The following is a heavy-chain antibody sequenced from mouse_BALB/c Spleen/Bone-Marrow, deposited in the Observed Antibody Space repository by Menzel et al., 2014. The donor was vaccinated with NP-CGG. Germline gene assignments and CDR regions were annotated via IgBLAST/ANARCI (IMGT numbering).Heavy chain of an antibody. V-gene: IGHV1-67*01. Sequence: QVQLQQSGPELVRPGASVKISCKGSGYTFTDYGMHWVKQSHAKSLEWIGVISTYYGNTNYNQKFKGKATMTVDKSSSTAYMELARLTSEDSAIYYCASGIRNPYAMDYWGQGTSVTVSS. CDR2: ISTYYGNT. CDR1: GYTFTDYG. CDR3: ASGIRNPYAMDY. J-gene: IGHJ4*01. D-gene: IGHD2-4*01.